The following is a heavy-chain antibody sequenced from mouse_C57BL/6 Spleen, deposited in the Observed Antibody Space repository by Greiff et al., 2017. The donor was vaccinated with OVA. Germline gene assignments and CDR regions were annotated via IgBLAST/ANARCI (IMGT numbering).Heavy chain of an antibody. V-gene: IGHV1-80*01. Sequence: QVQLQQSGAELVKPGASVKISCKASGYAFSSYWMNWVKQRPGKGLEWIGQIYPGDGDTNYNGKFKGKATLTADKSSSTAYMQLSSLTSEDSAVYYYARKNYSNQVAMDYWGQGTSVTVAS. D-gene: IGHD2-5*01. J-gene: IGHJ4*01. CDR3: ARKNYSNQVAMDY. CDR2: IYPGDGDT. CDR1: GYAFSSYW.